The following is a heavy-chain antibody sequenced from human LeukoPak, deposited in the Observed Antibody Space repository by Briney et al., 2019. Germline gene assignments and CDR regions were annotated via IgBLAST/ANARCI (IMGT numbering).Heavy chain of an antibody. V-gene: IGHV3-53*04. CDR2: IYSGGST. CDR3: ARSRPYDYVWGSYRQYYFDY. Sequence: GGSLRLSCAASGFTVSSNYMSWVRQAPGKGLEWVSVIYSGGSTYYADSVKGRFTISRHNSKNTLYLQMNSLRAEDTAVYYCARSRPYDYVWGSYRQYYFDYWGQGTPVTVSS. D-gene: IGHD3-16*02. J-gene: IGHJ4*02. CDR1: GFTVSSNY.